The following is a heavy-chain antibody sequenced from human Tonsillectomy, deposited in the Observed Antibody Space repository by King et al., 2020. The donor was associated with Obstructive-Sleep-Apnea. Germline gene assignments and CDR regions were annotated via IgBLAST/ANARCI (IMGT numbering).Heavy chain of an antibody. J-gene: IGHJ3*02. V-gene: IGHV5-10-1*01. CDR3: ARPGRYSSGPPDAFDI. CDR1: GSSFTSYW. CDR2: IDPSDSYT. D-gene: IGHD6-19*01. Sequence: QLVQSGAEVKKPGESLRISCKGSGSSFTSYWITWVRQMSGKGLEWMGRIDPSDSYTNYSPSFKGHFTISDDKSITPAYLQWSSLKASDTAMYYCARPGRYSSGPPDAFDIWGQGTMVTVSS.